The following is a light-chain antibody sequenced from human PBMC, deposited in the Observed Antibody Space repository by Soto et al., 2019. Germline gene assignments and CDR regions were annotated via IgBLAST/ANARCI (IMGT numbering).Light chain of an antibody. CDR3: QQYNNWPPIT. J-gene: IGKJ5*01. Sequence: EIVMTQSPATLSVSPGERATLSCRASQSVSSNLAWYQQKPGQAPRILIYGASNRATGIPARFSGSGSGTEFTLTISSMKSEDFAVYYCQQYNNWPPITFGQGTRLEFK. V-gene: IGKV3-15*01. CDR1: QSVSSN. CDR2: GAS.